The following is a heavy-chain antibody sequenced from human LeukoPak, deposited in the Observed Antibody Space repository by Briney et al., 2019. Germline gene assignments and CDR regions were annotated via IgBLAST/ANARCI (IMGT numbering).Heavy chain of an antibody. J-gene: IGHJ6*03. CDR1: GGSISSYY. D-gene: IGHD6-6*01. CDR2: IYYSGST. Sequence: SETLSLTCTVSGGSISSYYWSWIRQPPGKGLEWIGYIYYSGSTNYDPSLKSRVTISVDTSKNQFSLKLSSVTAADTAVYYCARLSPLVPVPRAYYMYVWGKGTTVTVSS. V-gene: IGHV4-59*01. CDR3: ARLSPLVPVPRAYYMYV.